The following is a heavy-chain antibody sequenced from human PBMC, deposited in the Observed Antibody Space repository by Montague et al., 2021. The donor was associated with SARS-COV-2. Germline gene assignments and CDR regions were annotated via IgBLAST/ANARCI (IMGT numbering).Heavy chain of an antibody. CDR3: AILVTANYYVDV. D-gene: IGHD2-21*02. J-gene: IGHJ6*03. V-gene: IGHV3-23*01. Sequence: YLRLSCAASEFPFSSYAINLFRQAPGRGLEWVSLVTDTGGATYYTDSVKGRFTISRDFSTSTVYLQMNNLRAEDSAVYYCAILVTANYYVDVWGKGTTVTVSS. CDR2: VTDTGGAT. CDR1: EFPFSSYA.